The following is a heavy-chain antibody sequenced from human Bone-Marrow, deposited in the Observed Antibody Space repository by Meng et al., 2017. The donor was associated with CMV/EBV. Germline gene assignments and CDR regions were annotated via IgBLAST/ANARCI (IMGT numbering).Heavy chain of an antibody. J-gene: IGHJ6*02. CDR2: INEESTEK. V-gene: IGHV3-7*01. CDR3: ARSARYSSGWSVYYYGMDV. Sequence: GGSLRLSCGVSGFTFSSYWMSWVRQAPGKGLEWVANINEESTEKYYLDFVKGRFTIVRDNAKNSVYLQMNSLRAEDSAVYYCARSARYSSGWSVYYYGMDVWGQGTTVTVSS. CDR1: GFTFSSYW. D-gene: IGHD6-19*01.